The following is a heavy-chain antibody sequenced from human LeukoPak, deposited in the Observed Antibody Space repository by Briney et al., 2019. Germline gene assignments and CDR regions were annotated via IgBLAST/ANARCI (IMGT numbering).Heavy chain of an antibody. V-gene: IGHV3-21*01. CDR1: GFTFSSYR. Sequence: PGGSLRLSCAASGFTFSSYRMNWVRQAPGKGLEWVSSISSSSSYIYHADSVKGRFTISRDNAKNSLYLQMNSLRAEDTAVCYCAGSLWFGDSGWFDPWGQGTLVTVSS. CDR2: ISSSSSYI. D-gene: IGHD3-10*01. J-gene: IGHJ5*02. CDR3: AGSLWFGDSGWFDP.